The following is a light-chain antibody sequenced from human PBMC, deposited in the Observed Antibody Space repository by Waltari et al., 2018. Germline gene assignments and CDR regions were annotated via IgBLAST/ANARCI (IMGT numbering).Light chain of an antibody. CDR2: KAS. J-gene: IGKJ4*01. Sequence: DIQMTQSPSTLSASVGDRVTITCRASQSISRWLALYQQKPGKAPNLLIYKASTLESGVPSRFSGSGSGTEFTLTISSLQPDDFAIYYCQQYNSYSFGGGTKVELK. V-gene: IGKV1-5*03. CDR3: QQYNSYS. CDR1: QSISRW.